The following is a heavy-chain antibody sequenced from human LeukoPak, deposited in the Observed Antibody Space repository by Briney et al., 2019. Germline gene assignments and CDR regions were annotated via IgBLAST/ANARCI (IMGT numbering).Heavy chain of an antibody. Sequence: ASVKVFCKASGGTFSSYAISWVRQAPGQGLEWMGRIIPILGIADYAQKFQGRVTITADKSTSTAYMELSSLRSEDTAVYYCASPRGYSGSEGDAFDIWGQGTMVTVSS. J-gene: IGHJ3*02. D-gene: IGHD1-26*01. CDR1: GGTFSSYA. CDR3: ASPRGYSGSEGDAFDI. V-gene: IGHV1-69*04. CDR2: IIPILGIA.